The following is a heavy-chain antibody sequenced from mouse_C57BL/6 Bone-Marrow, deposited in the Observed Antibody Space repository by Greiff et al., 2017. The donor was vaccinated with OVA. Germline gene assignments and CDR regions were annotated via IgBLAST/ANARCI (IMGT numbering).Heavy chain of an antibody. CDR3: ARPGDYYGSSYVPWFAY. D-gene: IGHD1-1*01. Sequence: VQLKESGGGLVKPGGSLKLSCAASGFTFSDYGMHWVRQAPEKGLEWVAYISSGSSTIYYADTVKGRFTISRDNAKNTLFLQMTSLRSEDTAMYYCARPGDYYGSSYVPWFAYWGQGTLVTVSA. V-gene: IGHV5-17*01. J-gene: IGHJ3*01. CDR2: ISSGSSTI. CDR1: GFTFSDYG.